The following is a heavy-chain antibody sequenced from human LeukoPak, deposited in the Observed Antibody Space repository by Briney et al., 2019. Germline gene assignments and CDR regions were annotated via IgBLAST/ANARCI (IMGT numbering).Heavy chain of an antibody. D-gene: IGHD3-22*01. CDR1: GFTVRDYA. CDR2: IRSKVYGGTT. Sequence: GGSLRLSCTGFGFTVRDYAVSWVRQAPGKGLECIGFIRSKVYGGTTEYAASVKGRFTISRDDSKSIAYLQMNSLKTEDTAVYYCTRDPYYFDSSGYYHHAFDIWGQGTMVAVSS. V-gene: IGHV3-49*04. J-gene: IGHJ3*02. CDR3: TRDPYYFDSSGYYHHAFDI.